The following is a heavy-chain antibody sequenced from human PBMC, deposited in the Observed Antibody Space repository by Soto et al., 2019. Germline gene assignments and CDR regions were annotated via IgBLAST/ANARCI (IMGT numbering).Heavy chain of an antibody. D-gene: IGHD7-27*01. V-gene: IGHV4-59*01. CDR3: ARGKLGSHDAFDI. Sequence: SETLSLTCTVSGGSISSYYWSWLRQPPGKGLEWIGYIYYSGSTNYNPSLKSRVNISVDTSKNQFSLKLSSVTAADTAVYYCARGKLGSHDAFDIWGQGTMVTVSS. CDR1: GGSISSYY. J-gene: IGHJ3*02. CDR2: IYYSGST.